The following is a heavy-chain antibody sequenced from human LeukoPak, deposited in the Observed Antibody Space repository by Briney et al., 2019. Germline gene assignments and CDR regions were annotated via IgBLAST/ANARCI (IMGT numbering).Heavy chain of an antibody. CDR1: IGSISSDTYF. D-gene: IGHD6-19*01. V-gene: IGHV4-61*02. Sequence: SETLSLTCTVSIGSISSDTYFWSWLRQPAGKGLEWIGRMSSSGRSNYNPSLKSRVTISVDMSNNQFSMKLSSVPAADTAVYYCAKGAGPPWFDPWGQGTLVTVSS. CDR3: AKGAGPPWFDP. CDR2: MSSSGRS. J-gene: IGHJ5*02.